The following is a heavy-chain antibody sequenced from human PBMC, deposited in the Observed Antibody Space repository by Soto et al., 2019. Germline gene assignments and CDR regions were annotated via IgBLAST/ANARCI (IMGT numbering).Heavy chain of an antibody. Sequence: QVQLVESGGGVVQPGRSLRLSCAASGFTFSSYAMHWVRQAPGKGLEWVAVISYDGSNKYYADSVKGRFTISRDNSKNTLYLQMNSLRAEDTAVYYCARGSYYDFWSGKVAWYYGMDVWGQGTTVTVSS. CDR2: ISYDGSNK. V-gene: IGHV3-30-3*01. D-gene: IGHD3-3*01. CDR1: GFTFSSYA. J-gene: IGHJ6*02. CDR3: ARGSYYDFWSGKVAWYYGMDV.